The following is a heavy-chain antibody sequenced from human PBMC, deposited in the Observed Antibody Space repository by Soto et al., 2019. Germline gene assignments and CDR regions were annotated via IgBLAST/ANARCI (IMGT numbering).Heavy chain of an antibody. CDR1: GYNFTGYY. J-gene: IGHJ6*02. D-gene: IGHD4-17*01. CDR3: ARDLYGTVTTRNYYYGIDV. CDR2: INPNSGGT. Sequence: QVQLVQSGAEVKKPGASVKVSCKASGYNFTGYYMHWVRQAPGQGLEWMGWINPNSGGTNYAQKFQGWVTMTRDTSISTAYMELSRLRSDDTAVYYCARDLYGTVTTRNYYYGIDVWGQGTTVTVSS. V-gene: IGHV1-2*04.